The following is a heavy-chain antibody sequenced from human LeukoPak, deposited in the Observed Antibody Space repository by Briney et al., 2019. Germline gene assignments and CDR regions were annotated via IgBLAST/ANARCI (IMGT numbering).Heavy chain of an antibody. CDR3: ARKYDFWSAYSDY. CDR1: GFTFSSYS. V-gene: IGHV3-21*01. Sequence: PGGSLRLSCAASGFTFSSYSMNWVRQAPGKGLEWVPSISSGNTYIYYADSVKGRFTISRDNTKNSLYLQMNSLRAEDTAVYYCARKYDFWSAYSDYWGQGTLVTVSS. CDR2: ISSGNTYI. J-gene: IGHJ4*02. D-gene: IGHD3-3*01.